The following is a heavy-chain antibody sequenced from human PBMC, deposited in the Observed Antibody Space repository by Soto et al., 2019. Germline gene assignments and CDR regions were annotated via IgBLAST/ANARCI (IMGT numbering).Heavy chain of an antibody. CDR2: ISSSSSTI. D-gene: IGHD3-10*01. CDR1: GFTFSSYS. J-gene: IGHJ6*02. CDR3: AYSELLWFGEDYYYGMDV. V-gene: IGHV3-48*02. Sequence: GGSLRLSCAASGFTFSSYSMNWVRQAPGKGLEWVSYISSSSSTIYYADSVKGRFTISRDNAKNSLYLQMNSLRDEDTAVYYCAYSELLWFGEDYYYGMDVWGQGTTVTVSS.